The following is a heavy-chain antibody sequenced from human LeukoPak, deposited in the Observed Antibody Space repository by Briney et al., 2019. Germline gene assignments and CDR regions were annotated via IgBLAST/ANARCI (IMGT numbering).Heavy chain of an antibody. CDR2: ICSGGST. CDR1: GFTLSSNY. Sequence: GGSLRLSCAASGFTLSSNYMSWVRQAPGKGLEWVSVICSGGSTYYADSVTGRFTISRDNSKNTLYLQMNSLRAEDTAVYYCARSTMFGVLDYWGQGTLVTVSS. J-gene: IGHJ4*02. CDR3: ARSTMFGVLDY. V-gene: IGHV3-66*02. D-gene: IGHD3-3*01.